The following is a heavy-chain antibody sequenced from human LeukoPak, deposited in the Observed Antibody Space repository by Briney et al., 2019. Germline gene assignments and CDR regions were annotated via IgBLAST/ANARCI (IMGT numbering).Heavy chain of an antibody. CDR1: GYSISSGYY. CDR3: ARGTAGVNY. J-gene: IGHJ4*02. Sequence: SETLSLTCTVSGYSISSGYYWGWIRQPPGKGLEWIGSIYHSGGTYYNPSLKSRVTISADTSKNQFSLKLRSVTAADTAVYYCARGTAGVNYWSQGTLVTVSS. D-gene: IGHD3-10*01. V-gene: IGHV4-38-2*02. CDR2: IYHSGGT.